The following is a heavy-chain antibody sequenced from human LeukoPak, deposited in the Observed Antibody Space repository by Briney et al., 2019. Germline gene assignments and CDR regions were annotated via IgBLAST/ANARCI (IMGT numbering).Heavy chain of an antibody. J-gene: IGHJ4*02. CDR1: GFTFSSYA. CDR3: ARDPPKAYDSSGYYSGFDY. Sequence: PGGSLRLSCAASGFTFSSYAMHWVRQAPGKGLEWVAVISYDGSNKYYADSVKGRFTISRDNSKNTLYLQMNSLRAEDTAVYYCARDPPKAYDSSGYYSGFDYWGQGTLVTVSS. V-gene: IGHV3-30*04. CDR2: ISYDGSNK. D-gene: IGHD3-22*01.